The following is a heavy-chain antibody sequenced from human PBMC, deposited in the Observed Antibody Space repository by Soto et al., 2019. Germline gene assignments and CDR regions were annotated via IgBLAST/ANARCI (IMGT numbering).Heavy chain of an antibody. CDR2: IYYSGST. D-gene: IGHD1-1*01. CDR1: GGSISSSSYY. J-gene: IGHJ4*02. CDR3: ARLRYIHYFDY. V-gene: IGHV4-39*01. Sequence: QLQLQESGPGLVKPSETLSLTCTVSGGSISSSSYYWGWIRQPPGKGLEWIGSIYYSGSTYYNPSLKSRVTISVDTSKNQFSLKLSSVTAADTAVYYCARLRYIHYFDYWGQGTLVTVSS.